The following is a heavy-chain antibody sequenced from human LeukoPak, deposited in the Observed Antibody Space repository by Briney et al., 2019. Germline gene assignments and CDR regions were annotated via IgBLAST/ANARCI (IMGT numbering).Heavy chain of an antibody. J-gene: IGHJ4*02. Sequence: SETLSLTCTVSGGSISSGGYYWSWIRQHPGKGLEWIGYIYYSGSTYYDPSLKSRVTISVDTSKNQFSLKLSSVTAADTAVYYCARTGGYGDYVRFDYWGQGTLVTVTS. D-gene: IGHD4-17*01. CDR2: IYYSGST. CDR1: GGSISSGGYY. V-gene: IGHV4-31*03. CDR3: ARTGGYGDYVRFDY.